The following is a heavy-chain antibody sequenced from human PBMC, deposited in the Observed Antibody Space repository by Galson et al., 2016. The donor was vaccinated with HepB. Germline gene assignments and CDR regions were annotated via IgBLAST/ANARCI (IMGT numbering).Heavy chain of an antibody. V-gene: IGHV3-23*01. CDR2: IGDDGAT. J-gene: IGHJ4*02. D-gene: IGHD1-26*01. CDR3: VGDGFRDLSGGTAFDY. CDR1: GFTFGSYG. Sequence: SLRLSCAASGFTFGSYGMNWFRQAPGKGLEWVSGIGDDGATYYANHVRGRFTISRGNSKKTLYLQMNSLRAEDTAVYHCVGDGFRDLSGGTAFDYWGQGTLVTVSS.